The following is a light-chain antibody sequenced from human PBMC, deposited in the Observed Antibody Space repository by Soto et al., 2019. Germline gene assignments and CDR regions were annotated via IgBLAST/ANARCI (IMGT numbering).Light chain of an antibody. Sequence: QSALTQPASVSGSPGQSITISCTGTSSDVGGYNYVSWYQQPPGKAPKLMIYEVSNRPSGVSNRSSGSKSGNTASLTISGLQAEDEADYYCSSYTSSTFYVFGTGTKVTVL. CDR3: SSYTSSTFYV. CDR2: EVS. J-gene: IGLJ1*01. CDR1: SSDVGGYNY. V-gene: IGLV2-14*01.